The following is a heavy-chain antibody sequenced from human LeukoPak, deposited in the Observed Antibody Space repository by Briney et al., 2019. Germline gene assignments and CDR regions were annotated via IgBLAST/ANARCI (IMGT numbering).Heavy chain of an antibody. D-gene: IGHD4-17*01. V-gene: IGHV4-4*07. CDR1: GGSVSSYY. CDR2: IYTSGST. CDR3: AREDYGDYHYYSLDY. Sequence: SETLSLTCTVSGGSVSSYYWSWIRQSVGKGLEGIGRIYTSGSTNYNPSLKSRVTMSVDTSKNQFSLKLTSVTAADTAVYYCAREDYGDYHYYSLDYWGRGALVTVSS. J-gene: IGHJ4*02.